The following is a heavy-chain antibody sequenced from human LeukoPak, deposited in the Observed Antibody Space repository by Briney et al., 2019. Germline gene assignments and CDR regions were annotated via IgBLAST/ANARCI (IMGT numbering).Heavy chain of an antibody. D-gene: IGHD1-14*01. Sequence: PSETLSLTCTVSGGSISSSSYYWGWIRQPPGKGLEWIGSIYYSGSTYYNPSLKSRVTISVDTPKNQFSLQLNSVTPEDTAVYYCARWNHASHWFDPWGQGTLVTVSS. CDR1: GGSISSSSYY. V-gene: IGHV4-39*07. CDR2: IYYSGST. CDR3: ARWNHASHWFDP. J-gene: IGHJ5*02.